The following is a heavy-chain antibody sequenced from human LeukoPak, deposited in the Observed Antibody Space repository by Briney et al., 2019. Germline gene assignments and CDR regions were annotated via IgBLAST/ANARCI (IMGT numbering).Heavy chain of an antibody. J-gene: IGHJ5*02. V-gene: IGHV3-21*01. Sequence: GGSLRLSCAASGFTFSSYSMKWPRQAPGKGLEWVSSISNSRRYTYYADSVKGRFTISTDNAKNSLYLQLNSLRPEDTAVYFCARDGQSSILLGYFDPWGQGTLVIVSS. CDR2: ISNSRRYT. CDR3: ARDGQSSILLGYFDP. D-gene: IGHD2-21*01. CDR1: GFTFSSYS.